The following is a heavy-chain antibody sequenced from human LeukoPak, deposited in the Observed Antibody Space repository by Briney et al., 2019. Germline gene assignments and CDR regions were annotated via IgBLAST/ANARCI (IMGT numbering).Heavy chain of an antibody. CDR3: ARDRGYYDSSGYYAFDI. CDR2: TYTSGST. CDR1: GGSIGSYY. V-gene: IGHV4-4*07. D-gene: IGHD3-22*01. J-gene: IGHJ3*02. Sequence: SETLSLTCTVSGGSIGSYYWSWIRQPAGKGLEWIGRTYTSGSTDYNPSLKSRVTMSVDTSKNQFSLKLSSVTAADTAVYYCARDRGYYDSSGYYAFDIWGQGTMVTVSS.